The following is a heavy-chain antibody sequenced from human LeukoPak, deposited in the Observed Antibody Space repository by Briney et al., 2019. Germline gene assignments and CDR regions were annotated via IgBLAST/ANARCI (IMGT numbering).Heavy chain of an antibody. Sequence: GASVKVSCKASGYNFTNYAINWVRQATGQGLEWMGWMNPNSGHTGYAQKFQGRVTLTRDTSISTAYMVLSSLTSEDTALYYCTRDGIAARIFDFWGQGTMVTVSS. V-gene: IGHV1-8*02. D-gene: IGHD6-6*01. CDR2: MNPNSGHT. J-gene: IGHJ3*01. CDR1: GYNFTNYA. CDR3: TRDGIAARIFDF.